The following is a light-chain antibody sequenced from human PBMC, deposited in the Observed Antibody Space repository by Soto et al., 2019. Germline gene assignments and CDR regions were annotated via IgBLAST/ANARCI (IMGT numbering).Light chain of an antibody. V-gene: IGLV1-51*01. CDR3: GTWDSSLSVGL. Sequence: QSVLTQPPSVSAAPGQKVTISCSGSSSNIGHNYVCWYQHLPGTAPKLLIFDNDKRPSGIPDRFSGSKSGTSATLGITGLQAGDEADYYRGTWDSSLSVGLFGGGTKVTVL. CDR1: SSNIGHNY. J-gene: IGLJ2*01. CDR2: DND.